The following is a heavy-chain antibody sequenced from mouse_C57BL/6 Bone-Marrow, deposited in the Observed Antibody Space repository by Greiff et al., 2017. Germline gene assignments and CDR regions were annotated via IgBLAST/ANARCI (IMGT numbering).Heavy chain of an antibody. CDR2: IYPGSGST. CDR1: GYTFTSYW. Sequence: QVQLQQPGAELVKPGASVKMSCKASGYTFTSYWITWVKQRPGQGLEWIGDIYPGSGSTNYNEKFKSKAPLTVDTSSSTAYMQLSSLTSEDSAVYYCACNWDGRAWFAYWGQGTLVTVSA. D-gene: IGHD4-1*01. V-gene: IGHV1-55*01. CDR3: ACNWDGRAWFAY. J-gene: IGHJ3*01.